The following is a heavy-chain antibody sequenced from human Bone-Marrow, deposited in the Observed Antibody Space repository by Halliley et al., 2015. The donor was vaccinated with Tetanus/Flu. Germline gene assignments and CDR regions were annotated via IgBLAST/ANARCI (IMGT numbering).Heavy chain of an antibody. CDR2: MHHNGYT. CDR1: NGSISSFY. Sequence: LRLSCTVSNGSISSFYWSWIRQPPGKGLEWIGYMHHNGYTTYNPSLESRVTMSIDTSKNQFSLRLSSVTAADTAVYYCVRDIPYIGSFYYFDYWGQGTLVTVSS. D-gene: IGHD1-26*01. CDR3: VRDIPYIGSFYYFDY. V-gene: IGHV4-59*01. J-gene: IGHJ4*02.